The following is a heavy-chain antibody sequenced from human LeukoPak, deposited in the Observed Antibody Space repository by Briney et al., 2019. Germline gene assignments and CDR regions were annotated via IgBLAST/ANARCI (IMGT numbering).Heavy chain of an antibody. V-gene: IGHV5-10-1*01. Sequence: GESLKFSGKGSGYSFNGYWSSGLRQMPGKGLEWMGRIDHSDSYTNYSPSFQGHVTISADKSISTAYLQWSSLKAADTSMYYCASSYGGNPQWGQGTLVTVSS. CDR1: GYSFNGYW. D-gene: IGHD4-23*01. CDR3: ASSYGGNPQ. CDR2: IDHSDSYT. J-gene: IGHJ4*02.